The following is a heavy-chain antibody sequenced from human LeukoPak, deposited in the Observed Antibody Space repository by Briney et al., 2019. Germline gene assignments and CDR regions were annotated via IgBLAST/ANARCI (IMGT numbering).Heavy chain of an antibody. J-gene: IGHJ4*02. CDR1: GFTFSSYW. Sequence: GGSLRLSCVASGFTFSSYWMHWVRQAPGKGLVWVSRINSDGSSTTYADSVKGRFTISRDNAKNTLYLQMNSLRAEDTAVYYCARGGGLRFPPNYWGQGTLVTVSS. V-gene: IGHV3-74*01. D-gene: IGHD5-12*01. CDR3: ARGGGLRFPPNY. CDR2: INSDGSST.